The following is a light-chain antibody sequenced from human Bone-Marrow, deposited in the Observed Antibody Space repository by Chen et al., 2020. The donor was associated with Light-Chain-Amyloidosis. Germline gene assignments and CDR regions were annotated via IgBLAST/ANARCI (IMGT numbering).Light chain of an antibody. CDR3: QSADSSGTYEVI. J-gene: IGLJ2*01. CDR1: DLPTKY. CDR2: RDP. Sequence: SYELTQPPSVSVSPGQTARITCSGDDLPTKYAYWYQQKPGQAPVLVIHRDPERPSGIPERFSGSSPGTTATLTISGVQAEDEADYHCQSADSSGTYEVIFGGGTKLTVL. V-gene: IGLV3-25*03.